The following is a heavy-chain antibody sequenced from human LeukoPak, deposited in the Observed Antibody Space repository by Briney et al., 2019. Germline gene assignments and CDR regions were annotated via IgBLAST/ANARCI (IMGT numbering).Heavy chain of an antibody. Sequence: GGSLRLSCAASGFTFSSYEMNWVRQAPGKGLEWVSYISSSGSTIYYADSVRGRFTISRDNAKNSLYLQMSSLRAEDTAVYYCAELGITMIGGVWGKGTTVTISS. D-gene: IGHD3-10*02. J-gene: IGHJ6*04. CDR3: AELGITMIGGV. CDR2: ISSSGSTI. CDR1: GFTFSSYE. V-gene: IGHV3-48*03.